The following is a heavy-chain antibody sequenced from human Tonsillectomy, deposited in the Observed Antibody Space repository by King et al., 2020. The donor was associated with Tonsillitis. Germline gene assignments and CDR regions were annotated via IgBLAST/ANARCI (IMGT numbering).Heavy chain of an antibody. CDR2: ISSSSSYT. D-gene: IGHD2-2*01. Sequence: VQLVESGGGLVKPGGSLRLSCEASGLTFSDYYMTWIRQAPGKGLEWVSYISSSSSYTNYADSVKGRFTISRDNAKNSVYLQMNSLRADDTAVYYCATSGGYCSSTSCYLGAFDIWGQGTMVTVSS. CDR1: GLTFSDYY. CDR3: ATSGGYCSSTSCYLGAFDI. J-gene: IGHJ3*02. V-gene: IGHV3-11*05.